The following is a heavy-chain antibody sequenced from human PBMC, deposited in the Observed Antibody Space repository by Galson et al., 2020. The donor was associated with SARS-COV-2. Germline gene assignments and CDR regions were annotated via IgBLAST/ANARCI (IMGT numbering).Heavy chain of an antibody. Sequence: ASETLSLTCTVSGGSISSSSYYWGWIRQPPGKGLEWIGSIHYSGSTYYNPSLKSRVTISVDTSKNQFSLKLSSVTAADTAVYYCASEGLRLGELSLYAFDIWGQGTMVTVSS. CDR3: ASEGLRLGELSLYAFDI. J-gene: IGHJ3*02. CDR2: IHYSGST. V-gene: IGHV4-39*07. D-gene: IGHD3-16*02. CDR1: GGSISSSSYY.